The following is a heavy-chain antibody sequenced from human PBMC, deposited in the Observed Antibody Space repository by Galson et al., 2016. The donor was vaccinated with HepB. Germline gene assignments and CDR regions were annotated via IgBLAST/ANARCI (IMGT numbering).Heavy chain of an antibody. CDR3: ARFYGVLGYFDY. Sequence: ETLSLTCTVSGDSVSSGNYYWTWIRQPPGKGLEWIGYIYYSGSTNYNPSLKSRVTISVDTSKNQFSLKLSSVTAADTAVYYCARFYGVLGYFDYWGQGTLVTVSA. V-gene: IGHV4-61*01. J-gene: IGHJ4*02. CDR2: IYYSGST. CDR1: GDSVSSGNYY. D-gene: IGHD4-17*01.